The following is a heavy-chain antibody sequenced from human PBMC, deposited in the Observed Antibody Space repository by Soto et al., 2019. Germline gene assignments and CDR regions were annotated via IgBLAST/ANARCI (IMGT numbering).Heavy chain of an antibody. CDR3: ATRSSGWYFDY. CDR1: GFTFSSYA. V-gene: IGHV3-23*01. CDR2: ISGSGSST. Sequence: EVQLLESGGGLVQPGGSLRLSCAASGFTFSSYAMNWVRQAPGKGLEWVSVISGSGSSTYYADSVKGRFTISRDNSKNTLYLQVMSLRAEHTAVYYCATRSSGWYFDYWGQGTLVTVSS. J-gene: IGHJ4*02. D-gene: IGHD6-19*01.